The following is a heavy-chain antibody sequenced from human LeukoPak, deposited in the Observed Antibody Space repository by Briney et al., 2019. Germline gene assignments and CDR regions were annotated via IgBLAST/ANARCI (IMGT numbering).Heavy chain of an antibody. Sequence: PSETLSLTCTVSGGSISSSSYYWGWIRQPPGKGLEWIGSIYYSGSTYYNPSLKSRVTISVDTSKNQSSLKLSSVTAADTAVYYCARAVRGFWSGYYNWGQGTLVTVSS. CDR2: IYYSGST. D-gene: IGHD3-3*01. J-gene: IGHJ4*02. CDR3: ARAVRGFWSGYYN. V-gene: IGHV4-39*01. CDR1: GGSISSSSYY.